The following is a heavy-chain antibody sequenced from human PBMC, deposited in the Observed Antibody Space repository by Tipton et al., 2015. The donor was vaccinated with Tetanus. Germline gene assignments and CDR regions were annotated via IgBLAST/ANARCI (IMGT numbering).Heavy chain of an antibody. Sequence: TLSLTCAVHGGSFSGHNWSWIRQPPGRGLEWIGEINHSGSTNYNPSLKSRVTISVDTSNNHFSLKVKSVTAADTAAYYCARGSYDFWSGYTSRNWFDPWGQGTLVTVSS. CDR1: GGSFSGHN. D-gene: IGHD3-3*01. CDR3: ARGSYDFWSGYTSRNWFDP. V-gene: IGHV4-34*01. J-gene: IGHJ5*02. CDR2: INHSGST.